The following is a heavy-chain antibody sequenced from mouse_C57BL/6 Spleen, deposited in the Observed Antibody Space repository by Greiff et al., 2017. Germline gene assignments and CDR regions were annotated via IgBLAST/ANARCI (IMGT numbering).Heavy chain of an antibody. CDR2: IYPGDGDT. V-gene: IGHV1-80*01. D-gene: IGHD1-1*01. J-gene: IGHJ2*01. Sequence: QVQLQQSGAELVKPGASVKISCKASGYAFSSYWMNWVKQRPGQGLEWIGQIYPGDGDTNYNGKFKGKATLTADKSSSTAYMQLSSLTSEDSAVDFCARKDYGSFYFDYWGQGTTLTVSS. CDR1: GYAFSSYW. CDR3: ARKDYGSFYFDY.